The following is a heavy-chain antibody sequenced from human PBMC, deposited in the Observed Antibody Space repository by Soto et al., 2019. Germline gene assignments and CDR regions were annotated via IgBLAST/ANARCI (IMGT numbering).Heavy chain of an antibody. D-gene: IGHD3-22*01. J-gene: IGHJ3*02. Sequence: GSLRLSCAASGFTFSSYSMNWVRQAPGKGLEWVSSISSSSSYIYYADSVKGRFTISRDNAKNSLYLQMNSLRAEDTAVYYCARSQTYYYDSSVDAFDIWGQGTMVTVSS. CDR3: ARSQTYYYDSSVDAFDI. CDR2: ISSSSSYI. V-gene: IGHV3-21*01. CDR1: GFTFSSYS.